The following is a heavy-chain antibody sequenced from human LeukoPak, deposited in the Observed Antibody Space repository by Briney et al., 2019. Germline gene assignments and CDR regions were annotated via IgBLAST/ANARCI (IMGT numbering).Heavy chain of an antibody. CDR1: GYSFTSYW. D-gene: IGHD6-13*01. CDR3: ARHGPRYSSSLPSDY. V-gene: IGHV5-51*01. J-gene: IGHJ4*02. CDR2: IYPGDSDT. Sequence: GESLKISCKGSGYSFTSYWIGWVRQMPGKGLEWMGIIYPGDSDTRYSPSFQGQVTISADKSISTAYLQWSSLKASGTAMYYCARHGPRYSSSLPSDYWGQGTLVTVSS.